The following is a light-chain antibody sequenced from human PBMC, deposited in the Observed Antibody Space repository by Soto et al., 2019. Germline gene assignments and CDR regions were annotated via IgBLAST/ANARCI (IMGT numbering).Light chain of an antibody. V-gene: IGKV1-9*01. CDR1: QGISSY. Sequence: DIQLTQSPSFLSASVGDRVTITCRASQGISSYLAWYQQKPGKAPKLLIYAASTLQSGGPSRFSGSGSGTEFALTISRLQPEDFATYYCDQVNSYPFTFGPGTKVFI. CDR2: AAS. CDR3: DQVNSYPFT. J-gene: IGKJ3*01.